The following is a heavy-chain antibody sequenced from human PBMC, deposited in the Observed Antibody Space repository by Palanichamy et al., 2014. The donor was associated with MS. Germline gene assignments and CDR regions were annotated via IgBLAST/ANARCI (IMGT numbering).Heavy chain of an antibody. CDR3: VGSSR. V-gene: IGHV3-7*02. J-gene: IGHJ4*02. CDR2: VRPDGSDK. D-gene: IGHD6-6*01. CDR1: GFTFSGSW. Sequence: EVQLVQSGGGLVQPGGSLRLSCAASGFTFSGSWMNWVRQSPGKGLEWVANVRPDGSDKYYVDSVKGRFTIARDNAKNSLYLQMNSLRAEDTAVYYCVGSSRWGQGTLVTVSS.